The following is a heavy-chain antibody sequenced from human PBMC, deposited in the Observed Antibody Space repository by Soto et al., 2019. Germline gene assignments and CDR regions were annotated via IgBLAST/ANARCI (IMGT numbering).Heavy chain of an antibody. CDR1: GDSINSGDYY. D-gene: IGHD5-18*01. J-gene: IGHJ5*02. Sequence: PSETLSLTCSVSGDSINSGDYYWTWMRRAPGKGLQWVGHVYFSGSTNYNPSLKSRVTISLDTSKNQFSLKLRSVTAGDTAVYYCARVPVDTYMIYWSDPWGQGTLVTVSS. CDR2: VYFSGST. V-gene: IGHV4-61*08. CDR3: ARVPVDTYMIYWSDP.